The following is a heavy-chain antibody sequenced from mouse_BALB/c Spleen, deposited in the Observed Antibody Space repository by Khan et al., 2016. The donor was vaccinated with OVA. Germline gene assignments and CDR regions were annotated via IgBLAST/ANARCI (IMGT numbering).Heavy chain of an antibody. Sequence: QVQLKESGPGLVAPSQSLSITCTVSGFSLTDYGVSWIRPPPGKGLEWLGVIWGGGIIYYNSALKSRLCISKDKSKSQVFLKMKSLQTNDTAMYYCAKGVWSYYLALDYWGQGTSVTVSS. CDR1: GFSLTDYG. V-gene: IGHV2-6-5*01. D-gene: IGHD2-10*02. J-gene: IGHJ4*01. CDR3: AKGVWSYYLALDY. CDR2: IWGGGII.